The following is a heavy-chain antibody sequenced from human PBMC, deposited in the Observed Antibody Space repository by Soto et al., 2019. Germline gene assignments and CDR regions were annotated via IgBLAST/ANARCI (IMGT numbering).Heavy chain of an antibody. Sequence: GSLRLSCAASGFTFSSYEMNWVRQAPGKGLEWVSYISSSGSTIYYADSVKGRFTISRDNAKNSLYLQMSSLRAEDTAVYYCARAEQQLIGTPKIYNWFDPWGQGTLVTVSS. J-gene: IGHJ5*02. CDR3: ARAEQQLIGTPKIYNWFDP. CDR1: GFTFSSYE. D-gene: IGHD6-13*01. V-gene: IGHV3-48*03. CDR2: ISSSGSTI.